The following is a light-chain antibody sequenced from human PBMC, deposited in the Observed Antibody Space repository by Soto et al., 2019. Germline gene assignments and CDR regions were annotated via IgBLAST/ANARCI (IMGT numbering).Light chain of an antibody. Sequence: EIVLTQSPDTLSLSPGERATVSCWASHSVTTHLAWFQQRPGQTPRLLIYDASTRAPGIPARFSGRGSGADFTLTISSLEPEDFADYYCQQRSNWPITFGQGTLLEI. V-gene: IGKV3-11*01. CDR2: DAS. CDR3: QQRSNWPIT. J-gene: IGKJ5*01. CDR1: HSVTTH.